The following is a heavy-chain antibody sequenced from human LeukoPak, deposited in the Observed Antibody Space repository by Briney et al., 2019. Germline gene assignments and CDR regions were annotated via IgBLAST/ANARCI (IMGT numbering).Heavy chain of an antibody. J-gene: IGHJ4*02. CDR2: VSGHGGST. Sequence: GGSLRLSCAASGFTFSSYAMSWVRQAPGKGLEWVSTVSGHGGSTYYADSVKGRFTISRDNSKNTLYLQMRSLRAEDTAVYYCATGRGYQTFDYWGQGTLVTVSS. V-gene: IGHV3-23*01. D-gene: IGHD5-12*01. CDR3: ATGRGYQTFDY. CDR1: GFTFSSYA.